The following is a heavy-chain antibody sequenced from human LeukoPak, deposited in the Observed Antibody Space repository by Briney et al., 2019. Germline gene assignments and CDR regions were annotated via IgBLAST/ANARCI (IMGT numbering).Heavy chain of an antibody. D-gene: IGHD5-18*01. CDR1: GLTFSNAW. V-gene: IGHV3-15*01. Sequence: GGSLRLSCAASGLTFSNAWMSWVRQAPGKGLEWVGRIKSKTDGGIIDYAAPVQGRFTISRDDSKNTLYLQMNSLRTEDTAVYYCSNIYSYGLHGMDVWGQGTTVTVSS. CDR3: SNIYSYGLHGMDV. J-gene: IGHJ6*02. CDR2: IKSKTDGGII.